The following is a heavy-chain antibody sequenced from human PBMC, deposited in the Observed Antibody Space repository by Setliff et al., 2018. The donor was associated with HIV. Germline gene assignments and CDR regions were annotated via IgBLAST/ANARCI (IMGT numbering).Heavy chain of an antibody. V-gene: IGHV3-11*04. CDR1: GFEFSDYY. CDR3: AGGTFHGFDY. J-gene: IGHJ4*02. D-gene: IGHD3-16*01. CDR2: ISSSSNTI. Sequence: PGGSLRLSCEASGFEFSDYYMSWIRQAPGKGLEWVSYISSSSNTIYYADSVKGRFTISRDNAKNSLYLQMNSLRAEDTAVYYCAGGTFHGFDYWGQGTLVTVSS.